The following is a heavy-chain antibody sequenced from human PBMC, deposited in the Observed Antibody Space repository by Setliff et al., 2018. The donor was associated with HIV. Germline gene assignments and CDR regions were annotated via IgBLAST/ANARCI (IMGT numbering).Heavy chain of an antibody. V-gene: IGHV1-46*01. CDR2: IKPSGGST. CDR3: ARDWEFLDYYDSSGHPEYSFDY. Sequence: WASVKVSCKASGYTFTSYHMHWVRQAPGQGLEWMGVIKPSGGSTSYAKKFQGRVSMTRDTSTSTVYMELSSLRSEDTAVYYCARDWEFLDYYDSSGHPEYSFDYWGQGTLVTVSS. D-gene: IGHD3-22*01. CDR1: GYTFTSYH. J-gene: IGHJ4*02.